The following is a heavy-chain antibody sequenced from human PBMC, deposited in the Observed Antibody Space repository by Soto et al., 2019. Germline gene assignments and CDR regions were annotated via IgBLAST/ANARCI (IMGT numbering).Heavy chain of an antibody. CDR1: GFTFSSYA. CDR2: ISGSGGST. J-gene: IGHJ3*02. CDR3: ARGYCSGGSCYVAFDI. D-gene: IGHD2-15*01. V-gene: IGHV3-23*01. Sequence: PGGSLRLSCAASGFTFSSYAMSWVRQAPGKGLEWVSAISGSGGSTYYADSVKGRFTISRDNSKNSLYLQMNSLRAEDTAVYYCARGYCSGGSCYVAFDIWGQGTMVTVSS.